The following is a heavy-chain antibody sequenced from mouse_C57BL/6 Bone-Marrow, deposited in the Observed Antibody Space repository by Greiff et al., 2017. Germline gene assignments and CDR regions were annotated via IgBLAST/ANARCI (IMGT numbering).Heavy chain of an antibody. J-gene: IGHJ4*01. CDR3: ARPPFYSNYYAMDY. V-gene: IGHV5-17*01. D-gene: IGHD2-5*01. CDR2: ISSGSSTI. Sequence: EVKLVESGGGLVKPGGSLKLSCAASGFTFSDYGMHWVRQAPEKGLEWVAYISSGSSTIYYADTVKGRFTISRDNAKNTLFLQMTSLRSEDTAMYYCARPPFYSNYYAMDYWGQGTSVTVSS. CDR1: GFTFSDYG.